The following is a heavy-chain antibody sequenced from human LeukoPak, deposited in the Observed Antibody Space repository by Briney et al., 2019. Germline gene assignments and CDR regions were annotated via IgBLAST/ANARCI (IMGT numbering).Heavy chain of an antibody. D-gene: IGHD6-13*01. J-gene: IGHJ4*02. V-gene: IGHV3-30-3*01. CDR2: ISYDGSNK. CDR1: GFTFSSYA. Sequence: HAGGSLRLSCAASGFTFSSYAMHWVRQAPGKGLEWVAVISYDGSNKYYADSVKGRFTISRDNSKNTLYLQMNSLRAEDTAVYYCARGQPGVAAAGNLDYWGQGTLVTVSS. CDR3: ARGQPGVAAAGNLDY.